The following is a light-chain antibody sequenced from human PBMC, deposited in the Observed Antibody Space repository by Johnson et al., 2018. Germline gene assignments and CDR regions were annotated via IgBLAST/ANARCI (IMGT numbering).Light chain of an antibody. CDR2: ENN. J-gene: IGLJ1*01. Sequence: QSVLTQPPSVSAAPGQKVTISCSGSSSNIGNNYVSWYQQLPGTAPKLLIYENNKRPSGIPDRFSGSKSGTSATLGITGLQTGDEADYYCGTGDSGLRAGNVIGTGTKVTVL. CDR3: GTGDSGLRAGNV. V-gene: IGLV1-51*02. CDR1: SSNIGNNY.